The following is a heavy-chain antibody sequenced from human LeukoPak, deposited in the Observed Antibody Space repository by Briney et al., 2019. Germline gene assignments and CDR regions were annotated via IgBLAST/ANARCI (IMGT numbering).Heavy chain of an antibody. CDR1: GGSISVSSSY. J-gene: IGHJ1*01. D-gene: IGHD2-21*01. CDR2: IHHSGNT. V-gene: IGHV4-39*01. Sequence: PSETLSLTRTVSGGSISVSSSYWGCIRQPPGKGLEWIGSIHHSGNTYYNPSLKSRVIISVDTSKNQFSLKVISVTAADTAVYYCARTRPLFYSGQGTLVTVSS. CDR3: ARTRPLFY.